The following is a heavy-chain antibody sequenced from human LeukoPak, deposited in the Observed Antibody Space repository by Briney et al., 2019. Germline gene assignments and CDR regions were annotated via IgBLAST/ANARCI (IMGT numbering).Heavy chain of an antibody. CDR2: ISSSSSYI. D-gene: IGHD1-26*01. J-gene: IGHJ4*02. CDR3: ARDRDSGSIDY. V-gene: IGHV3-21*01. Sequence: PGGSLGLSCAASGFTFSSYSMNWVRQAPGKGLKWVSSISSSSSYIYYADSVKGRFTISRDNAKNSLYLQMNSLRAEDTAVYYCARDRDSGSIDYWGQGTLVTVSS. CDR1: GFTFSSYS.